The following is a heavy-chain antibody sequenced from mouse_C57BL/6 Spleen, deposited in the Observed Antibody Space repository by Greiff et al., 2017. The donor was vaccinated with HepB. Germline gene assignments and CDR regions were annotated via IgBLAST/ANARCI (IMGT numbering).Heavy chain of an antibody. J-gene: IGHJ2*01. CDR2: INPSSGYT. D-gene: IGHD1-1*01. V-gene: IGHV1-7*01. CDR1: GYTFTSYW. Sequence: QVHVKQSGAELAKPGASVKLSCKASGYTFTSYWMHWVKQRPGQGLEWIGYINPSSGYTKYNQKFKDKATLTADKSSSTAYMQLSSLTYEDSAVYYCASIATVVSPSDYWGQGTTLTVSS. CDR3: ASIATVVSPSDY.